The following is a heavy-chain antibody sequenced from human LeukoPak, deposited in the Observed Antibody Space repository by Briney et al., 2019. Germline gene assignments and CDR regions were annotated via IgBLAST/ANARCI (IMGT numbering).Heavy chain of an antibody. CDR3: AREGGYDSSGYWGVY. CDR1: GFMFSDHY. J-gene: IGHJ4*02. Sequence: GGSLRLSCAASGFMFSDHYMDWVRQPPGKGLEWVGRIRNRARGHTTEYAASVKGRFTVSRDDSKNSVYLQMNSLKTDDTAVYYCAREGGYDSSGYWGVYWGQGTLVTVSS. CDR2: IRNRARGHTT. V-gene: IGHV3-72*01. D-gene: IGHD3-22*01.